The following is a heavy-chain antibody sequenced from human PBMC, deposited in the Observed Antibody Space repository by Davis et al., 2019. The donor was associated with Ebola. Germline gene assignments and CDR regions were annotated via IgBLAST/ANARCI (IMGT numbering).Heavy chain of an antibody. V-gene: IGHV2-70*17. CDR3: ARMRKGSSSWRGLYYFDY. J-gene: IGHJ4*02. CDR2: IDWDDDK. CDR1: GFSLTTSGMC. D-gene: IGHD6-6*01. Sequence: SGPTLVTPTQTLTLNCTFSGFSLTTSGMCVSWIRQPPGKALEWLVRIDWDDDKFYSTSLKTRLTISKDTSKNQVVLTMINMDPADTATYYCARMRKGSSSWRGLYYFDYWGQGILVTVSS.